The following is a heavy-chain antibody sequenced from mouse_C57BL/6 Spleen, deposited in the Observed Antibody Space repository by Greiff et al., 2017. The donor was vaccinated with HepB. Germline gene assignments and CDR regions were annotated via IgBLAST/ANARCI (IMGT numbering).Heavy chain of an antibody. Sequence: VQLQQSGAELVKPGASVKLSCKASGYTFTEYTIHWVKQRTGQGLEWIGEIYPRSGNTYYNEKFKGKATLTADKSSSTAYMELRSLTSEDSAVYFCATRRRNSDYWGQGTTLTVSS. CDR1: GYTFTEYT. CDR2: IYPRSGNT. CDR3: ATRRRNSDY. V-gene: IGHV1-81*01. J-gene: IGHJ2*01.